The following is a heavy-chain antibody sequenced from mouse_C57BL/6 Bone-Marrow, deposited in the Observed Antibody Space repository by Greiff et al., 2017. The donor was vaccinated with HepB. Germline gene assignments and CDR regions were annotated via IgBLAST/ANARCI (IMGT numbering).Heavy chain of an antibody. Sequence: VQLQQSGPELVKPGASVKISCTASGYSFNGYYMNWVKQSPEKSLEWIGEINPSTGGTTYSQKFKAKATLTVDKSSSTAYMQLNSLTSEDSAVYYCARIISYDYDVCYYAMDYWGQGTSVPVSS. D-gene: IGHD2-4*01. CDR2: INPSTGGT. J-gene: IGHJ4*01. V-gene: IGHV1-42*01. CDR3: ARIISYDYDVCYYAMDY. CDR1: GYSFNGYY.